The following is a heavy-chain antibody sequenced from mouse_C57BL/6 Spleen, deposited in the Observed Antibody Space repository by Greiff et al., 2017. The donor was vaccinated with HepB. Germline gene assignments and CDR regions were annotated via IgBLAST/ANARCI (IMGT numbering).Heavy chain of an antibody. CDR2: IYPGSGNT. CDR3: DYYGSSYGYIDV. J-gene: IGHJ1*03. Sequence: QVQLQQSGAELVRPGASVKLSCKASGYTFTDYYINWVKQRPGQGLEWIARIYPGSGNTYYNEKFKGKATLTAEKSSSTAYMQLSSLTSEDSAVYFCDYYGSSYGYIDVWGTGTTVTVSS. V-gene: IGHV1-76*01. D-gene: IGHD1-1*01. CDR1: GYTFTDYY.